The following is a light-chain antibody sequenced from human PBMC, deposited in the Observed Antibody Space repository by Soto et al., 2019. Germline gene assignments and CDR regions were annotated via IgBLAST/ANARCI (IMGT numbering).Light chain of an antibody. CDR3: LKYDSAPRT. CDR2: SAS. CDR1: QGINNY. J-gene: IGKJ1*01. V-gene: IGKV1-27*01. Sequence: DTQMTHSPTSLSASVGDIFTITCXASQGINNYLAWYQQKPGKVPVLLIYSASTLKAGIPSRFSGSGAGTDFTLTISSLQPEDFATYYCLKYDSAPRTFGQGTKVDI.